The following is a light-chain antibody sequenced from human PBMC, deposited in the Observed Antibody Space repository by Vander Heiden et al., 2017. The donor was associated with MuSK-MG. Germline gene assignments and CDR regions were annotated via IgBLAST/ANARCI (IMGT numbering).Light chain of an antibody. J-gene: IGLJ2*01. CDR2: RNN. CDR3: AAWDDSLSGVV. V-gene: IGLV1-47*01. Sequence: QSVLTQPPSASGTPGPRVTISCSGSSSNIGSNYVDWYQQHPGTAPKLLIYRNNQRPSGVPDRFSGSKSGTSASLAISGLRSEDEADYYCAAWDDSLSGVVFGGGTKLTVL. CDR1: SSNIGSNY.